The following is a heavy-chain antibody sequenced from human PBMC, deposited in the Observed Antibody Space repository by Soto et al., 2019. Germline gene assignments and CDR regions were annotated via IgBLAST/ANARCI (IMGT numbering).Heavy chain of an antibody. CDR2: ISYDGSSK. J-gene: IGHJ4*02. CDR1: GFTFNNYA. D-gene: IGHD5-18*01. Sequence: QVQLVESGGGVVQPGRSLRLSCAASGFTFNNYAMHWVRQAPGKGLEWVAFISYDGSSKYYADSVTGRFTISRDNSRNTLYLQMNSLRAEDTAVYYCARGDGYIYGNTFDSWGQGGLVTVSS. V-gene: IGHV3-30-3*01. CDR3: ARGDGYIYGNTFDS.